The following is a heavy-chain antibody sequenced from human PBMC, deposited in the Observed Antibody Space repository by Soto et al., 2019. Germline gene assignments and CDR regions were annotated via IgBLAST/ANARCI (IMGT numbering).Heavy chain of an antibody. CDR1: GYTFNYFA. J-gene: IGHJ4*02. V-gene: IGHV1-3*01. Sequence: QVQLVQSGAEVKKPGASVNVSCRASGYTFNYFAIHWLRQAPGQSLEWLGWINPDNGETKYSQRFQGRVTITRDTSATTAYMALSSLKSEDTAVFYCARGLLARLKHCDNWGQGTLVTVSS. D-gene: IGHD3-3*02. CDR2: INPDNGET. CDR3: ARGLLARLKHCDN.